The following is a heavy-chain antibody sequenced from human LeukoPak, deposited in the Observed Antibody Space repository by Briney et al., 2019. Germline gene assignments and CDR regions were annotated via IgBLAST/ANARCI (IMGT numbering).Heavy chain of an antibody. Sequence: GGSLRLSCVVSGFIGNDWMSWVRQAPGRGLEWVGRIKSKNDGGTIDYAAPVKGRFTISRDDSKNTLFLQMNSLKIEDTAVYYCTTDRFDWGQGTLVTVSS. V-gene: IGHV3-15*01. J-gene: IGHJ4*02. CDR1: GFIGNDW. CDR2: IKSKNDGGTI. CDR3: TTDRFD.